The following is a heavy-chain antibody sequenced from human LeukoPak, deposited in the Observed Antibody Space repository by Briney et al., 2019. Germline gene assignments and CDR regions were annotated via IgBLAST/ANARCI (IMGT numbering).Heavy chain of an antibody. D-gene: IGHD4-11*01. V-gene: IGHV4-38-2*01. Sequence: SETLSLTCAVSGYSISSGYYWGWIRQPPGKGLEWIGSIYHSGSTYYNPSLKSRVTISVDTSKNQFSLKLSSVTAADTAVYYCARADSNYWFGPWGQGTLVTVSS. CDR3: ARADSNYWFGP. CDR1: GYSISSGYY. CDR2: IYHSGST. J-gene: IGHJ5*02.